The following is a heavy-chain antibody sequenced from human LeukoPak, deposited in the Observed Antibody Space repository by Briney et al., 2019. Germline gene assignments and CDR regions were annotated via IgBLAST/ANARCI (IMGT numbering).Heavy chain of an antibody. Sequence: PGGSLRLSCAASGFTFSSYAMSWARQAPGKGLEWVSAISGSGGSTYYADSVKGRFTISRDNSKNTLYLQMNSLRAEDTAVYYCAKGIYDILTGYALAYYYGMDVWGQGTTVTVSS. CDR2: ISGSGGST. V-gene: IGHV3-23*01. D-gene: IGHD3-9*01. CDR3: AKGIYDILTGYALAYYYGMDV. J-gene: IGHJ6*02. CDR1: GFTFSSYA.